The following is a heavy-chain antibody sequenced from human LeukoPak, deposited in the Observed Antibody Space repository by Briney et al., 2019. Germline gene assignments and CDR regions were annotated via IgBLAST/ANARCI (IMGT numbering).Heavy chain of an antibody. J-gene: IGHJ6*03. V-gene: IGHV1-2*02. D-gene: IGHD6-13*01. CDR2: VNPDTGDA. Sequence: PRASVTVSCKASGYTFTDYYIHWVRQAPGQGLEWIGWVNPDTGDANYGQKFKGRVTMTRDTSVTSAYMELKSLRSDDTAVYYCARGTEAAGTMGVWGKGTTVTISS. CDR3: ARGTEAAGTMGV. CDR1: GYTFTDYY.